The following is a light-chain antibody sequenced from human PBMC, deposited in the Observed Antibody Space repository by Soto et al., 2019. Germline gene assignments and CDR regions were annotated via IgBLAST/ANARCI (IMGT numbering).Light chain of an antibody. J-gene: IGLJ2*01. V-gene: IGLV4-69*01. Sequence: QLVLTQSPSASASLGASVKLTCTLSSGHSSYAIAWHQQQPEKGPRYLMKVNSDGSHFKGDGIPDRFSGSSSGAERYLTISSLQSEDEAAYYCQTWGTGMVFGGGTKLTVL. CDR2: VNSDGSH. CDR3: QTWGTGMV. CDR1: SGHSSYA.